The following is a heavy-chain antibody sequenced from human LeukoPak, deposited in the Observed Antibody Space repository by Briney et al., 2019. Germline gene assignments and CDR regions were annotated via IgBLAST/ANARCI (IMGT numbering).Heavy chain of an antibody. V-gene: IGHV3-30*02. CDR3: AKDRLYYYDSSGYPTGDY. CDR1: GFTFSSYG. Sequence: GGSLRLSCAASGFTFSSYGMHWVRQAPGKGLEWVAFIRYDGSNKYYADSVKGRFTISRDNSKNTLYLQMNSLRAEDTAVYYCAKDRLYYYDSSGYPTGDYWGQGTLVTVSS. D-gene: IGHD3-22*01. CDR2: IRYDGSNK. J-gene: IGHJ4*02.